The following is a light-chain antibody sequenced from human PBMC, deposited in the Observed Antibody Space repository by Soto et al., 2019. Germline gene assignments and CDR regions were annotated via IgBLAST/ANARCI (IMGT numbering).Light chain of an antibody. Sequence: DIQMTQSPSSLSASVGDRVTITCRASHSISGYLNWYQQKPGKAPKLLIYAASSLQSGVPSRFSGSGSGTDFPLTISRLEPEDFAVYYCQQYGSSSTFGQGTRL. CDR2: AAS. V-gene: IGKV1-39*01. CDR3: QQYGSSST. CDR1: HSISGY. J-gene: IGKJ5*01.